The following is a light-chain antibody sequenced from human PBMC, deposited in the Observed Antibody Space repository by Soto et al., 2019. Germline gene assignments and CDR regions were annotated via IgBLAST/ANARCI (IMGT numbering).Light chain of an antibody. Sequence: QSVLTQPASVSGSPGHSITISCTGTGSDIGGYRYVAWYQQRPGKAPKLVIQEVSNRPSGISDRFSGSNSGNTASLTISGLQADDEADYCCSSYSSSNIYLFGTGTKVTVL. CDR2: EVS. CDR1: GSDIGGYRY. V-gene: IGLV2-14*01. CDR3: SSYSSSNIYL. J-gene: IGLJ1*01.